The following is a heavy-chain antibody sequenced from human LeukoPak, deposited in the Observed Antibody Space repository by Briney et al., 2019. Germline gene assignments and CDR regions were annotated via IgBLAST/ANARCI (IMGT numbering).Heavy chain of an antibody. J-gene: IGHJ6*02. CDR3: ARELVDTAMTDLNYYYGMDV. CDR2: IWYDGSNK. Sequence: GGYLRLYCAASGFTFSSYGMHWVRPAPGKGLEWVAVIWYDGSNKYYADSVKGRFTISRDNSKNTLYLQMNSLRAEDTAVYYCARELVDTAMTDLNYYYGMDVWGQETTVAVSS. D-gene: IGHD5-18*01. V-gene: IGHV3-33*01. CDR1: GFTFSSYG.